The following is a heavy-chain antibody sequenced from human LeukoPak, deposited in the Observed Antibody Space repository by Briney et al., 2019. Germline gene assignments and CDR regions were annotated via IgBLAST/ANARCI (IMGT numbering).Heavy chain of an antibody. D-gene: IGHD5-24*01. V-gene: IGHV3-74*01. CDR2: INNDGSST. CDR3: AREGDGYNDAFDI. J-gene: IGHJ3*02. CDR1: GFTFSSYW. Sequence: QPGGSLRLSCAASGFTFSSYWMHWVRHAPGKGLVWVSRINNDGSSTNYADSVKGRFTISRDNAKNTLYLQMHSLRAEDTAVYYCAREGDGYNDAFDIWGRGTMVTVSS.